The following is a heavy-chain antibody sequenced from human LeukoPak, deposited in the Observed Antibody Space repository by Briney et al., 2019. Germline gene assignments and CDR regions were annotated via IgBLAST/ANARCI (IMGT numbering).Heavy chain of an antibody. CDR1: GGSISSYY. Sequence: SSETLSLTCTVSGGSISSYYWSWIRQPPGKGLEWIGYIYYSGSTNYNPSLKSRVTISVDTSKNQFSLKLSSVTAADTAVYYCARVIVVVPAANVGGWFDPWGQGTLVTVS. CDR3: ARVIVVVPAANVGGWFDP. D-gene: IGHD2-2*01. CDR2: IYYSGST. J-gene: IGHJ5*02. V-gene: IGHV4-59*01.